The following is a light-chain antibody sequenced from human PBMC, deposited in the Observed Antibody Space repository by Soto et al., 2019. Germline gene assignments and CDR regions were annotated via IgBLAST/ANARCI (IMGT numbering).Light chain of an antibody. CDR3: QQYSNWPPIT. CDR1: QSVSIH. V-gene: IGKV3-15*01. J-gene: IGKJ5*01. CDR2: DTS. Sequence: EIVVTHSPGTLSLSPGERATLSCRASQSVSIHLAWYQQKPGQAPRLLIYDTSTRATGIPARFSGSGSGTEFTLTISSLQSEDFAVYYCQQYSNWPPITFGQGTRLEI.